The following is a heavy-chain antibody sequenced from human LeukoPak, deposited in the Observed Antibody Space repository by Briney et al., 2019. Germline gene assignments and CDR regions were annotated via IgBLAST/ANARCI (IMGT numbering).Heavy chain of an antibody. D-gene: IGHD3-10*01. V-gene: IGHV4-34*01. Sequence: PSETPSLTCAVYGGSFSGYYWSWIRQPPGKGLEWIGEINHSGSTNYNPSLKSRVTISVDTSKNQFSLKLSSVTAADTAVYYCARGRLGYGSGSPLDYWGQGTLVTVSS. CDR3: ARGRLGYGSGSPLDY. CDR2: INHSGST. CDR1: GGSFSGYY. J-gene: IGHJ4*02.